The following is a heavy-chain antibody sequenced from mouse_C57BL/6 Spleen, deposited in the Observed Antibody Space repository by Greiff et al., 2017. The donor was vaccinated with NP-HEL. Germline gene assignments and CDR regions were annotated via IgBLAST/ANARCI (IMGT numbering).Heavy chain of an antibody. D-gene: IGHD5-1*01. CDR2: INPGSGGT. V-gene: IGHV1-54*01. J-gene: IGHJ4*01. Sequence: QVQLQQSGAELVRPGTSVKVSCKASGYAFTNYLIEWVKQRPGQGLEWIGVINPGSGGTNYNEKFKGKATLTADKSSSTAYMQLSSLTSEDSAVYFCARDAEISTYYAMDYWGQGTSVTVSS. CDR3: ARDAEISTYYAMDY. CDR1: GYAFTNYL.